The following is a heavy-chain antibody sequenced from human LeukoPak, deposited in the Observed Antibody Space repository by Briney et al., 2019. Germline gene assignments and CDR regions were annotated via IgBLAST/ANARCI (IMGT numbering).Heavy chain of an antibody. CDR3: AKAFSAGTTGKIDY. J-gene: IGHJ4*02. V-gene: IGHV3-48*04. CDR2: ITSGSTTL. Sequence: QTGGSLRLSCTASGFSFDSYAMGWVRQAPGKGLEWISSITSGSTTLYYGDSVRGRFTVSRDNAKNSLYLQMNSLRAEDTALYYCAKAFSAGTTGKIDYWGQGTLVTVSS. CDR1: GFSFDSYA. D-gene: IGHD6-19*01.